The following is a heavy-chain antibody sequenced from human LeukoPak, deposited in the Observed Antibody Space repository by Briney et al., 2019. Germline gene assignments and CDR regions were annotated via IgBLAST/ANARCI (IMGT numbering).Heavy chain of an antibody. J-gene: IGHJ4*02. D-gene: IGHD3-22*01. CDR1: GFTVSSNY. V-gene: IGHV3-53*01. CDR2: IYSGGRT. CDR3: ARGTSSGYFQLYFDY. Sequence: GGSLRLSCAASGFTVSSNYMTWVRQAPGKGLEWVSVIYSGGRTYYADSVKGRFTISRDNSKNTLYLQMNSLRAEDTAVYYCARGTSSGYFQLYFDYWGQGTLVTVSS.